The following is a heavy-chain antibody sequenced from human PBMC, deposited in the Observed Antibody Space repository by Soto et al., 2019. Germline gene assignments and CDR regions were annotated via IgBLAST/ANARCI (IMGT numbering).Heavy chain of an antibody. J-gene: IGHJ5*02. Sequence: VGSLRLSCAASGFTFTRYSMNWVRQAPGKGLEWVSSISSTTNYIYYADSMKGRFTVSRDNAKNSVYLDMNSLSAEDTAVYYCGLGWFDPWGQGTLVTVSS. D-gene: IGHD1-26*01. CDR1: GFTFTRYS. CDR3: GLGWFDP. CDR2: ISSTTNYI. V-gene: IGHV3-21*01.